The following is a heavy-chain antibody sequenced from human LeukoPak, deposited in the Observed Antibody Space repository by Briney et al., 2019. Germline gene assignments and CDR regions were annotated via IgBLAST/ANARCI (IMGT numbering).Heavy chain of an antibody. CDR3: ARVRGVIRRDLSDGMDV. V-gene: IGHV3-7*04. CDR1: GFTFSSYW. CDR2: IKQDGSEK. D-gene: IGHD3-10*01. Sequence: PGGSLRLSCAASGFTFSSYWMSWVRQAPGKGLEWVANIKQDGSEKYYVDSVKGRFTISRDNAKNSLYLQMNSLRAEDTAVYYCARVRGVIRRDLSDGMDVWGQGTTVTVSS. J-gene: IGHJ6*02.